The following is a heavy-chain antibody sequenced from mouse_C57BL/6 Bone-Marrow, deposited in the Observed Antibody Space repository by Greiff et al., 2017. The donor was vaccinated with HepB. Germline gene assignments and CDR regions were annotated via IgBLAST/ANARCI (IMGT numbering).Heavy chain of an antibody. CDR3: AREANWENYYAMGC. Sequence: EVKLVESGGGLVKPGGSLKLSCAASGFTFSSYAMSWVRQTPEKRLEWVATISDGGSYTYYPDNVKGRFTISRDNAKNNLYLQMSHLKSEDTAMYYCAREANWENYYAMGCWGQGTSVTVSS. J-gene: IGHJ4*01. CDR1: GFTFSSYA. CDR2: ISDGGSYT. D-gene: IGHD4-1*01. V-gene: IGHV5-4*01.